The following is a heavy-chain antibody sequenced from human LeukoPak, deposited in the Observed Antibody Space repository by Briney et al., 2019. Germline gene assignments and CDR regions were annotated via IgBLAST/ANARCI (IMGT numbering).Heavy chain of an antibody. CDR2: ISWNSGRI. D-gene: IGHD1-26*01. V-gene: IGHV3-9*01. Sequence: SGGSLRLSCAASGFTFDDYAMHWVRQAPGKGLEWVSGISWNSGRIGYADSVKGRFTISRDNAKNSLYLQMNSLRAEDTALYYCAKDQNSGSYQYFDYWGQGTLVTVSS. CDR3: AKDQNSGSYQYFDY. CDR1: GFTFDDYA. J-gene: IGHJ4*02.